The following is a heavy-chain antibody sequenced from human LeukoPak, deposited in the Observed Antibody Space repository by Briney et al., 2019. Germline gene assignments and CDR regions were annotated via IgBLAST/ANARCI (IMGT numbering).Heavy chain of an antibody. J-gene: IGHJ4*02. CDR3: AKRGVVIRVILVGFHKEANYFDS. V-gene: IGHV3-23*01. CDR1: GITLSNYG. Sequence: GGSLRLSCAVSGITLSNYGMGWVRQAPGKGLEWVAGISDSGGSTNYADSVKGRFTISRDNPKNTLYLQMNSLRAEDTAVYFCAKRGVVIRVILVGFHKEANYFDSWGQRALVTVSS. CDR2: ISDSGGST. D-gene: IGHD3-10*01.